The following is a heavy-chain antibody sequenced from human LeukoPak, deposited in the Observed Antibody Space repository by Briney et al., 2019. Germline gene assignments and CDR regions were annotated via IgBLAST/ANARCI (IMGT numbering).Heavy chain of an antibody. J-gene: IGHJ4*02. CDR2: ISYDGSNK. CDR1: GFTFSSYA. V-gene: IGHV3-30*04. D-gene: IGHD3-10*01. Sequence: GGSLRLSCAASGFTFSSYAMHWVRQAPGKGLESVAVISYDGSNKYYADSVKGRFTISRDNSKNTLYLQMNSLRAEDTAVYYCARDPAVLWFGELLDWGQGTLVTVSS. CDR3: ARDPAVLWFGELLD.